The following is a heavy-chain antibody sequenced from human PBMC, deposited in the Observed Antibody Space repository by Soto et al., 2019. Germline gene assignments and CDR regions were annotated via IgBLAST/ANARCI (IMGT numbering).Heavy chain of an antibody. CDR2: ISSSSSTI. Sequence: GGSLRLSCAASGFTFSSYSMNWVRQAPGKGLEWVSYISSSSSTIYYADSVKGRFTISRDNAKNSLYLQMNSLGAEDTAVYYCASSGRDYYYYYMDVWGKGTTVTVSS. V-gene: IGHV3-48*01. CDR3: ASSGRDYYYYYMDV. CDR1: GFTFSSYS. J-gene: IGHJ6*03. D-gene: IGHD3-10*01.